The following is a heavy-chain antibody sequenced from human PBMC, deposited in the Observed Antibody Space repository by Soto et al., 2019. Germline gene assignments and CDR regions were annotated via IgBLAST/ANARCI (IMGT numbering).Heavy chain of an antibody. J-gene: IGHJ5*02. D-gene: IGHD6-6*01. Sequence: QVQLQESGPGLVKPSQTLSLTCTVSGGSISSGDYYWSWIRQPPGKGLEWIGYIYYSGSTHYNPSLXSXXTISVDTSKNQCSLKLSSVTAADTAVYYCARERPDGARLDPWGQGTLVTVSS. CDR2: IYYSGST. V-gene: IGHV4-30-4*01. CDR3: ARERPDGARLDP. CDR1: GGSISSGDYY.